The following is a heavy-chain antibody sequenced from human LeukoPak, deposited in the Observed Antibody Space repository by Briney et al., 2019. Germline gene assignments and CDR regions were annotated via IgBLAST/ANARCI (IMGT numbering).Heavy chain of an antibody. J-gene: IGHJ4*02. CDR3: ARDYSISFGQYYDILTAAGY. Sequence: ASVKVSCKASGYTFTSYAMNWVRQAPGQGLEWMGWINTNTGNPTYAQGFTGRFVFSWDTSVSTAYLQISSLKAEDTAVYYCARDYSISFGQYYDILTAAGYWGQGTLVTVSS. D-gene: IGHD3-9*01. CDR2: INTNTGNP. CDR1: GYTFTSYA. V-gene: IGHV7-4-1*02.